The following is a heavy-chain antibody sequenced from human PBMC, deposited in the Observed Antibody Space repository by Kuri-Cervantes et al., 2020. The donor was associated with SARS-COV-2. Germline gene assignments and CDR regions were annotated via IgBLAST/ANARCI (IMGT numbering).Heavy chain of an antibody. CDR3: ASGFLAAAGTLEY. J-gene: IGHJ4*02. V-gene: IGHV3-43D*04. Sequence: GESLKISCAASGFTFDDYGMSWVRQAPGKGLEWVSLISWDGGSTYYADSVKGRFTISRDNSKNSLYLQMNSLRAEDTALYYCASGFLAAAGTLEYWGQGTLVTVSS. D-gene: IGHD6-13*01. CDR1: GFTFDDYG. CDR2: ISWDGGST.